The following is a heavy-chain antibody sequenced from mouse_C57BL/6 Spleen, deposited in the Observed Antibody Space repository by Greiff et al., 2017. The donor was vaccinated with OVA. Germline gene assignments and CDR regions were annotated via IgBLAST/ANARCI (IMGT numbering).Heavy chain of an antibody. D-gene: IGHD2-3*01. CDR1: GYAFSSSW. J-gene: IGHJ2*01. V-gene: IGHV1-82*01. Sequence: VKLMESGPELVTPGASVKISCKASGYAFSSSWMNWVKQRPGKGLAWIGRIYPGDGDTNYNGQFKGKATLTADKSSSTAYMQRSSLTSEDAAVYCCARGDGYPYFDYWGQGTTLTVSS. CDR2: IYPGDGDT. CDR3: ARGDGYPYFDY.